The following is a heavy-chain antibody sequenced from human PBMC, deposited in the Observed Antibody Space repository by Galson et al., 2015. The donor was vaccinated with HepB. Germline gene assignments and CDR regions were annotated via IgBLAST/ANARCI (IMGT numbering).Heavy chain of an antibody. J-gene: IGHJ4*02. D-gene: IGHD6-13*01. Sequence: ETLSLTCTVSGGSMSSYFWSWIRQPPGKGLKWIGYISYSGTTNYNPSLKRRVTISVDTSKSQFSLKLSSVTAADTAVYYCARRPSVTAAGTYFDFWGQGTLVTVSS. CDR3: ARRPSVTAAGTYFDF. CDR1: GGSMSSYF. V-gene: IGHV4-59*08. CDR2: ISYSGTT.